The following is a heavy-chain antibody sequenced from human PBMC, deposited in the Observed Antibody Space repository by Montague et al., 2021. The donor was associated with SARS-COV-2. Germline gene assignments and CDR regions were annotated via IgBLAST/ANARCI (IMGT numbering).Heavy chain of an antibody. CDR2: FYWDDDK. CDR3: AHDRVTMIVVAEADAFDI. Sequence: PALVKPTQTLTLTCTFSGFSLSTSGVGVGWIRQPPGKALEWLALFYWDDDKRYSPSLKSRLTITKDTSKNQVVLTMTNMDPVDTATYYCAHDRVTMIVVAEADAFDIWGQGTMVTVSS. J-gene: IGHJ3*02. CDR1: GFSLSTSGVG. D-gene: IGHD3-22*01. V-gene: IGHV2-5*02.